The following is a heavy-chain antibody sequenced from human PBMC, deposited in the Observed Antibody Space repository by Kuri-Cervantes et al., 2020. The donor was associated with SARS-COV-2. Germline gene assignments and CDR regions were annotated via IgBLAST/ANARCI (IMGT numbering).Heavy chain of an antibody. CDR3: ARDLVASVTRGYFDY. D-gene: IGHD2-2*01. J-gene: IGHJ4*02. CDR1: GFTFSSNA. V-gene: IGHV3-23*01. Sequence: GGSLRLSCAASGFTFSSNAMSWVRQAPGKGLEWVSGLSGSGVSTYYAESVKGRFTISRDNSKNTLYLQMNSLRAEDTAVYYCARDLVASVTRGYFDYWGQGTLVTVSS. CDR2: LSGSGVST.